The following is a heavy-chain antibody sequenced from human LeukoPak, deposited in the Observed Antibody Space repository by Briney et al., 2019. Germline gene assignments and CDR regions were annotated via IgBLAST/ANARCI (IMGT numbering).Heavy chain of an antibody. CDR2: INPNSGGA. J-gene: IGHJ4*02. CDR1: AYTFTGYY. D-gene: IGHD3-3*01. V-gene: IGHV1-2*02. Sequence: GASVKVSCKASAYTFTGYYMHWVRQAPGQGLEWMGLINPNSGGADYAQKFHGRVTMTRDTSIGTAYMELSGMRSNDKAVYYCYWRRQPLDYWGQVTLVTVS. CDR3: YWRRQPLDY.